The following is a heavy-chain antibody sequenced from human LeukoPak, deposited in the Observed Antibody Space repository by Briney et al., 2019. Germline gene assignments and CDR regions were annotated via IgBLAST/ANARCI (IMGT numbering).Heavy chain of an antibody. V-gene: IGHV3-7*01. CDR2: IKQDGSEK. CDR1: GFTFSSYW. Sequence: GGSLRLSCAASGFTFSSYWMSWVRQAPGKGLEWVANIKQDGSEKYYADSVKGRFTISRDNAKNSLYLQMNSLRAEDTAVYYCVRVDSSGYGLHWGLDYWGQGTLVTVSS. CDR3: VRVDSSGYGLHWGLDY. J-gene: IGHJ4*02. D-gene: IGHD3-22*01.